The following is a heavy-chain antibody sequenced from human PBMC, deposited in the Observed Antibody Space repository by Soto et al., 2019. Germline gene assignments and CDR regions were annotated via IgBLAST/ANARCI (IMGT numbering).Heavy chain of an antibody. Sequence: PGESLKISCKGSGYSYTTYCITWVLQMPWRGLEWMGRIDPSDSYTNYSPSFQGHVTISADKSISTAYLQWSSLKASDTAMYYCARHPSTYSNYPGGWFDPWGQGTLVTVSS. D-gene: IGHD4-4*01. V-gene: IGHV5-10-1*01. CDR1: GYSYTTYC. CDR3: ARHPSTYSNYPGGWFDP. J-gene: IGHJ5*02. CDR2: IDPSDSYT.